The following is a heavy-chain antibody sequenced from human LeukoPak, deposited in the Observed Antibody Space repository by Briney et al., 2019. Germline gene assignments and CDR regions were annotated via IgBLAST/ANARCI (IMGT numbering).Heavy chain of an antibody. CDR3: AKDRVTRFLEWLFHQYYFDY. V-gene: IGHV3-23*01. J-gene: IGHJ4*02. CDR1: EFTFSSYV. CDR2: ITPGGGT. Sequence: GGSLRLSCAASEFTFSSYVMAWVRQAPGKGLEWVSTITPGGGTYYADSVKGRFTISRDNSKNTLYLQMNSLRAEDTAVYYCAKDRVTRFLEWLFHQYYFDYWGQGTLVTVSS. D-gene: IGHD3-3*01.